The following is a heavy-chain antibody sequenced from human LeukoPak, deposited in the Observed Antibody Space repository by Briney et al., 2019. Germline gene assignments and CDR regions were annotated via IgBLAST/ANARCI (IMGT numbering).Heavy chain of an antibody. J-gene: IGHJ4*02. CDR2: IYPGDSET. Sequence: PGESLKISCQGSGYSFTSYWIGWVRQMPGKGLEWMGIIYPGDSETRYSPSFQGQVTISADKSINTAYLQWSSLKASDTAMYYCVRRIVGATHYFDYWGQGALVTVSS. CDR1: GYSFTSYW. V-gene: IGHV5-51*01. CDR3: VRRIVGATHYFDY. D-gene: IGHD1-26*01.